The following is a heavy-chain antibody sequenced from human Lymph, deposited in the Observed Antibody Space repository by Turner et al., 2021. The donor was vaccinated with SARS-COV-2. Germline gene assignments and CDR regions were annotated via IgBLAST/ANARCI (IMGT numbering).Heavy chain of an antibody. J-gene: IGHJ4*02. D-gene: IGHD2-21*02. CDR2: ITFTSSDI. Sequence: EVQLVESGGGLVKPGGSLRLSCAASGFTFSSYSMNWVRQAQGKGLEWVSAITFTSSDIYYADSVKGRFTISRDNAKNSLYLQMNSLRAEDTAVYYCARGPPDFPYYFDYWGQGTLVTVSS. CDR1: GFTFSSYS. V-gene: IGHV3-21*01. CDR3: ARGPPDFPYYFDY.